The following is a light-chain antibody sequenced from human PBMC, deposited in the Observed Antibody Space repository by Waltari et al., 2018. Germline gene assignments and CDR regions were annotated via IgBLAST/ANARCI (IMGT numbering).Light chain of an antibody. CDR2: AAS. CDR3: QQSSSVPRT. Sequence: DIHMTQSPSSLSASVGDRVTITCRASDSITYVNWYQQKPGRAPRLLIYAASNLQTGVPSRFRGIGSGTHVTLTISSLQPDDLATYFCQQSSSVPRTFGQGTKIEMK. J-gene: IGKJ1*01. CDR1: DSITY. V-gene: IGKV1-39*01.